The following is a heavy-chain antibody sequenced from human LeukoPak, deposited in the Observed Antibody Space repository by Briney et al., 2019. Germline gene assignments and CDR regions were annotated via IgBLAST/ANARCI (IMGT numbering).Heavy chain of an antibody. Sequence: ESGPTLVNPTQTLTLTCSFSGFSLSTRGEGVGWIRQPPGKALEWLALIYWDDDKRYSPSLKSRLTITKDTSKNQVVLTVTNMDPVDTGTYYCAHSSNSGAARFGFDYWGQGTLVTVSS. J-gene: IGHJ4*02. CDR2: IYWDDDK. V-gene: IGHV2-5*02. D-gene: IGHD6-6*01. CDR3: AHSSNSGAARFGFDY. CDR1: GFSLSTRGEG.